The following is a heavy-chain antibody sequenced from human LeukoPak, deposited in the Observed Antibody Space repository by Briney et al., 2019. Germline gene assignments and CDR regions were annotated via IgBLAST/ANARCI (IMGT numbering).Heavy chain of an antibody. Sequence: GGSLRLSCAASGFTFSSYSMNWVRQAPGKGLEWVSYISSSSSTIYYADSVKGRFTISRDNAKNSLYLQMNSLRAEDTAVYYCARGRSYYYDSSGREDAFDIWGQGTMVTVSS. CDR3: ARGRSYYYDSSGREDAFDI. V-gene: IGHV3-48*04. CDR1: GFTFSSYS. CDR2: ISSSSSTI. J-gene: IGHJ3*02. D-gene: IGHD3-22*01.